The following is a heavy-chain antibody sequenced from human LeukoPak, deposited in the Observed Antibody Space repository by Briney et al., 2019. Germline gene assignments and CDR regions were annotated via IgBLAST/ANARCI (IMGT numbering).Heavy chain of an antibody. CDR3: ARLLGPRDY. J-gene: IGHJ4*02. CDR2: ISSSGSTK. Sequence: GGSLRLSCTASGFTFSAYEMNWVRQAPGKGLEWVSYISSSGSTKYYADSVKGRFTISRDSTKNSLYLRMNSLRAEDTAVYYCARLLGPRDYWGQGTLVTVSS. CDR1: GFTFSAYE. V-gene: IGHV3-48*03.